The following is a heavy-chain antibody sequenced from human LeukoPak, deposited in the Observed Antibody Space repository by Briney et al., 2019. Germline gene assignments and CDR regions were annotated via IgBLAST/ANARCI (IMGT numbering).Heavy chain of an antibody. D-gene: IGHD3-10*01. CDR1: GFTFSSYW. CDR3: ARDLSARLWFGVPHYYYMDV. J-gene: IGHJ6*03. CDR2: IKQDGSEK. V-gene: IGHV3-7*01. Sequence: PGGSLRLSCAASGFTFSSYWMSWVRQAPGKGLEWVANIKQDGSEKYYVDSVKGRFTISRDNAKNSLYLQMNSLRAEDTAVYYCARDLSARLWFGVPHYYYMDVWGKGTTVTVSS.